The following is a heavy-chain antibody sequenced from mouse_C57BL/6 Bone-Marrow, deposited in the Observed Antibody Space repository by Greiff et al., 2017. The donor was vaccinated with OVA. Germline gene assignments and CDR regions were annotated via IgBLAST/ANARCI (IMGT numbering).Heavy chain of an antibody. CDR1: GFTFSSYG. Sequence: EVMLVESGGDLVKPGGSLKLSCAASGFTFSSYGMSWVRQTPDKRLEWVATISSGGSYTYYPDSVKGRFTISRDNAKNTLYLQISSLKSEDTAMYYCARHFFWFAYWGQGTLVTVSA. CDR3: ARHFFWFAY. V-gene: IGHV5-6*01. CDR2: ISSGGSYT. J-gene: IGHJ3*01.